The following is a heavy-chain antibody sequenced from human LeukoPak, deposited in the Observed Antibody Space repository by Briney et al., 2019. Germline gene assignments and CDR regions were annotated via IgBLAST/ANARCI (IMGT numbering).Heavy chain of an antibody. D-gene: IGHD3-16*02. J-gene: IGHJ3*02. V-gene: IGHV3-30*04. CDR2: ISYDGSNK. Sequence: PGRSLRLSCAASRFTFSSYAMHWVRQAPGKGLEWVAVISYDGSNKYYADSVKGRFTISRDNSKNTLYLQMNSLRAEDTAVYYCARWSSDYVWGSYRHTSFDAFDIWGQGPMVTVSS. CDR1: RFTFSSYA. CDR3: ARWSSDYVWGSYRHTSFDAFDI.